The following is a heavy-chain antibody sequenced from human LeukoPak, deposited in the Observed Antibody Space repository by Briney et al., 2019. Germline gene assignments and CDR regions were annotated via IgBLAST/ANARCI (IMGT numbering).Heavy chain of an antibody. D-gene: IGHD3-22*01. Sequence: SETLSLTCTVSDGSISSYYWSWIRQPPGKGLEWIGYIYYSGSTNYNPSLKSRVTISVDTSKNQFSLKLSSVTAADTAVYYCAREYDYYDSSGPPRTHAFDIWGQGTMVTVSS. V-gene: IGHV4-59*01. CDR2: IYYSGST. CDR3: AREYDYYDSSGPPRTHAFDI. CDR1: DGSISSYY. J-gene: IGHJ3*02.